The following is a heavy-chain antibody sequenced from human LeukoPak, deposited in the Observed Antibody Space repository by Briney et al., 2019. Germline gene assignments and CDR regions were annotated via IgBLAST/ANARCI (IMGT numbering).Heavy chain of an antibody. CDR2: IRYDGSNK. D-gene: IGHD3-22*01. Sequence: GGSLRLSCAASGFTFSSYWMSWVRQAPGKGLEWVAFIRYDGSNKYYADSVKGRFTISRDNSKNTLYLQMNSLRAEDTAVYYCARDLYRIVVVPHYFDYWGQGTLVTVSS. V-gene: IGHV3-30*02. CDR1: GFTFSSYW. J-gene: IGHJ4*02. CDR3: ARDLYRIVVVPHYFDY.